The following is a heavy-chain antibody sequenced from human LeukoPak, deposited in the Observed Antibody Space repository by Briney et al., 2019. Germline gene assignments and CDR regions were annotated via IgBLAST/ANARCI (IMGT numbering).Heavy chain of an antibody. Sequence: SETLPLTCTVSGCSISSSSYYWGWIRQPPGKGLEWIGSIYYSGSTYYNPSLKIRVTISVDTSKNQFSLKLSSVTAADTAVYYCAREYSGYDRRTNWFDPWGQGTLVTVSS. CDR2: IYYSGST. CDR1: GCSISSSSYY. D-gene: IGHD5-12*01. V-gene: IGHV4-39*07. CDR3: AREYSGYDRRTNWFDP. J-gene: IGHJ5*02.